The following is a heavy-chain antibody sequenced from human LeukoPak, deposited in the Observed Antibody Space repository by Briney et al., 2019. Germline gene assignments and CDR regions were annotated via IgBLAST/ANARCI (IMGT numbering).Heavy chain of an antibody. CDR1: GFTFSSYG. D-gene: IGHD1-7*01. J-gene: IGHJ3*02. CDR2: ISSSSSYI. Sequence: GGSLRLSCAASGFTFSSYGMHWVRQAPGKGLEWVSSISSSSSYIYYADSVKGRFTISRDNAKNSLYLKMNSLRAEDTAVYYCARDSGNYLDAFDIWGQGTMVTVSS. CDR3: ARDSGNYLDAFDI. V-gene: IGHV3-21*01.